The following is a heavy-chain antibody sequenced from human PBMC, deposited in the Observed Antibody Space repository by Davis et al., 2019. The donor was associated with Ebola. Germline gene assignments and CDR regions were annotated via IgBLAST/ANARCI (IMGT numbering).Heavy chain of an antibody. J-gene: IGHJ6*02. D-gene: IGHD1-20*01. V-gene: IGHV1-3*01. Sequence: ASVKVSCKASGYTFTSYAMHWVRQAPGQRLEWMGWINAGNGNTKYSQKFQGRVTITRDTSASTAYMELSSLRSEDTAVYYCARDHWWGITGIYYYYGMDVWGQGTTVTVSS. CDR3: ARDHWWGITGIYYYYGMDV. CDR2: INAGNGNT. CDR1: GYTFTSYA.